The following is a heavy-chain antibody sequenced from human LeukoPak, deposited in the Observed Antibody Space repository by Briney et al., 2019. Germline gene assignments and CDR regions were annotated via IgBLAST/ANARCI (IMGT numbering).Heavy chain of an antibody. V-gene: IGHV1-18*01. CDR3: ARSPLLEIFGVALTDYYFDY. CDR2: ISAYNGNT. J-gene: IGHJ4*02. CDR1: GYTFTSYG. D-gene: IGHD3-3*01. Sequence: ASVKVSCKASGYTFTSYGISWVRQAPGQGLEWMGWISAYNGNTNYAQKLQGRVTMTTDTSTSTAYMELRSLRSDDTAVYYCARSPLLEIFGVALTDYYFDYRGQGTLVTVSS.